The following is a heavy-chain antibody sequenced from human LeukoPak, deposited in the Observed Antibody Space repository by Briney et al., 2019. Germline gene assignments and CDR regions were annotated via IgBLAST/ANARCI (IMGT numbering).Heavy chain of an antibody. J-gene: IGHJ1*01. V-gene: IGHV4-4*07. CDR1: GDSTSSYY. D-gene: IGHD6-19*01. Sequence: SETLSLTCTVSGDSTSSYYCSWIRQPAGKGLEWIGRIYTSGSTDYNPSLKIRVTMSVDTSKNQFSLKLSSVTAADTAVYYCARGGGSGWNQYFQHWGQGTLVTVSS. CDR2: IYTSGST. CDR3: ARGGGSGWNQYFQH.